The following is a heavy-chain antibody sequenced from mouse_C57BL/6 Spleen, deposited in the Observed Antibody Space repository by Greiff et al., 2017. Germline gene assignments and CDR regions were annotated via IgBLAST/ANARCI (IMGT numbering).Heavy chain of an antibody. CDR1: GYTFTSYW. J-gene: IGHJ2*01. CDR2: IHPNSGST. Sequence: QVQLQQPGAELVKPGASVKLSCKASGYTFTSYWMHWVKQRPGQGLEWIGMIHPNSGSTNYNEKFKSKATLTVDKSSSTAYMQLSSLTSEDSAVYCCARTVYYGSSYDFDYWGQGTTLTVSS. D-gene: IGHD1-1*01. V-gene: IGHV1-64*01. CDR3: ARTVYYGSSYDFDY.